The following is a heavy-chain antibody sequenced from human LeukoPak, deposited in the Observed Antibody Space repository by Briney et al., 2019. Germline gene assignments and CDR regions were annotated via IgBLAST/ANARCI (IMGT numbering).Heavy chain of an antibody. CDR3: ARGIFPAVFDY. CDR2: IYYSGST. J-gene: IGHJ4*02. Sequence: SSETLSLTCTVSGGSISSYFWSWIRQPPGKGLEWIGYIYYSGSTNYNPSLKSRVTISVDTSKNQFSLKLSSVTAADTAVYYCARGIFPAVFDYWGQGTLVTVSS. D-gene: IGHD1-14*01. V-gene: IGHV4-59*08. CDR1: GGSISSYF.